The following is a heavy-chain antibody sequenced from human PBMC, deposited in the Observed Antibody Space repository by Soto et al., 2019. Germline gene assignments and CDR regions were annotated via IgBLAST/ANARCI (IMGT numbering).Heavy chain of an antibody. CDR1: GGTFSSYT. CDR2: IIPILGIA. D-gene: IGHD4-17*01. CDR3: ATSEIYGVLDY. J-gene: IGHJ4*02. Sequence: QVQLVQSGAEVKKPGSSVKVSCKASGGTFSSYTISWVRQAPGQGLEWMGRIIPILGIANCSQKFQGRVTITADKSTSTAYMELSSLRSEDTAVYYCATSEIYGVLDYWGQGSLVTVSS. V-gene: IGHV1-69*02.